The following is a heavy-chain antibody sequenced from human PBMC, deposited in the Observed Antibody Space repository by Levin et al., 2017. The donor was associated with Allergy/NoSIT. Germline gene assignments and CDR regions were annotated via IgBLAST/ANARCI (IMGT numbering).Heavy chain of an antibody. J-gene: IGHJ4*02. CDR1: GFTFSSYW. V-gene: IGHV3-74*01. D-gene: IGHD6-19*01. Sequence: GESLKISCAASGFTFSSYWMYWVRQAPGKGLVWVSRINSDGSSTSYADSVKGRFTISRDSSKNTLLLQMNSLRAEDTAVYYCAKDQRDTSGRGNLDYWGQGTLVTVSS. CDR2: INSDGSST. CDR3: AKDQRDTSGRGNLDY.